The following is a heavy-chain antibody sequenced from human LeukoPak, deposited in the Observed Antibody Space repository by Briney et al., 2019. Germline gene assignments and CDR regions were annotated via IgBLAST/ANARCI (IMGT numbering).Heavy chain of an antibody. CDR1: GGSISSSNW. CDR2: IYHSGST. V-gene: IGHV4-4*02. Sequence: SGTLSLTCAVSGGSISSSNWWSWVRQPPGEGLEWIGEIYHSGSTNYNPSLKSRVTISVDKSKNQFSLKLSSVTAADTAVYYCARGVVVPAAMKWGYYYYYMDVWGKGTTVTVSS. J-gene: IGHJ6*03. D-gene: IGHD2-2*01. CDR3: ARGVVVPAAMKWGYYYYYMDV.